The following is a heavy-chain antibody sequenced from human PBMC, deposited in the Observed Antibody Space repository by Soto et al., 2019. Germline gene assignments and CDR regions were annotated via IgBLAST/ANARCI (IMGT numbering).Heavy chain of an antibody. Sequence: QVQLQESGPGLVRPSETLSLTCTVSGGSVTTGSYNWSWIRRPPGKGLEWIGNIFFTGITHYNPSLNKRVTMSVDTSTNQVSLTVTSVTAADTAVYYCARDGHGMDVWGQGTTVTVSS. CDR2: IFFTGIT. CDR3: ARDGHGMDV. J-gene: IGHJ6*02. CDR1: GGSVTTGSYN. V-gene: IGHV4-61*01.